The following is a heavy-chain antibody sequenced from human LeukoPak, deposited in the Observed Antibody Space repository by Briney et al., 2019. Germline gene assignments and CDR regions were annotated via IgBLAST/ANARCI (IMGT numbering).Heavy chain of an antibody. V-gene: IGHV2-5*02. CDR1: GFSLNTSGVG. Sequence: SGPTLVKPTQTLTLTCTFSGFSLNTSGVGVGWIRQPPGKALEWLALIYWDDDKRYSPSLKSRLTITKDTSKNQVVLTMTNMDPVDTATYYCAHRLSFLRTDNFDPWGQGTLVTVSS. CDR2: IYWDDDK. J-gene: IGHJ5*02. CDR3: AHRLSFLRTDNFDP. D-gene: IGHD2/OR15-2a*01.